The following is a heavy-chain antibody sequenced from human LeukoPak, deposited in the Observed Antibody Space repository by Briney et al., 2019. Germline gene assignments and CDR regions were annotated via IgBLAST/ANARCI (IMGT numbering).Heavy chain of an antibody. Sequence: GGSLTPPWEAPGFSAIRKNMRWARQPPGGGLEWVSVIYRGGSTYYADSVKGRFTISSHNSKNTLYLQMNSLRGEDTALYYCAAGNMVPIDYWGQGTLVTVSS. CDR1: GFSAIRKN. J-gene: IGHJ4*02. CDR2: IYRGGST. D-gene: IGHD2/OR15-2a*01. V-gene: IGHV3-53*04. CDR3: AAGNMVPIDY.